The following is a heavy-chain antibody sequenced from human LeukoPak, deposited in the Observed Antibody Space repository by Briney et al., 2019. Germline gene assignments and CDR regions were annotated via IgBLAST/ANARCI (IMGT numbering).Heavy chain of an antibody. V-gene: IGHV1-2*02. Sequence: ASVNVSCKASGYTFTGYYMHWVRQAPGQGLEWMGWINPNSGGTNYAQKFQGRVTMTRDTSISTAYMELSRLRSDDTAVYYCARGSYYFYGMDVWGQGTTVTVSS. CDR1: GYTFTGYY. J-gene: IGHJ6*02. CDR3: ARGSYYFYGMDV. CDR2: INPNSGGT.